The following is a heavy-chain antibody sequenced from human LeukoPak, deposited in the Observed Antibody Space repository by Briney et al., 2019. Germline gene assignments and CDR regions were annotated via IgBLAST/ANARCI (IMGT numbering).Heavy chain of an antibody. CDR3: AKDDNYIRFLS. V-gene: IGHV3-23*01. CDR1: GFTFSSYA. D-gene: IGHD3-16*01. CDR2: ISGSGGNR. J-gene: IGHJ5*02. Sequence: PGGSLRLSCAASGFTFSSYAMSWVRQAPGKGLEWVSDISGSGGNRYYADSVKGRFTISRDNSKNTLYLQMNSLRAEDTAVYYCAKDDNYIRFLSWGQGTLVTVSS.